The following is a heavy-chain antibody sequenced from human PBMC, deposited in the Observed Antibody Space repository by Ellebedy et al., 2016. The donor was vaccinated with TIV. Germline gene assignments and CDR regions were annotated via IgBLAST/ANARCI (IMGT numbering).Heavy chain of an antibody. J-gene: IGHJ4*02. Sequence: GESLKISCAASGFPFSTYAMHWVRQPPGKGLEWVAAISYDGSNQFYADSVKGRFTISRDNSKNTLYLQMNSLRADDAAVYYGAKEQTNHYFDSWGQGTLVTVSS. D-gene: IGHD1-14*01. CDR3: AKEQTNHYFDS. V-gene: IGHV3-30-3*01. CDR2: ISYDGSNQ. CDR1: GFPFSTYA.